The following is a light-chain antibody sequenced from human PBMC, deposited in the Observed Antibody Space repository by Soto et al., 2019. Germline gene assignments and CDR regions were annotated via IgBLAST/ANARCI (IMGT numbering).Light chain of an antibody. CDR2: AAS. Sequence: IQLTQSPSSLSASVGDRVTITCRASQGISSYLAWYQQKPGKAPKLLIYAASTLQSGVPSRFSGSGSGTDFTLTISSLQPEDLATYYCQQLNSYPLLTFGGGTKVDIK. J-gene: IGKJ4*01. CDR3: QQLNSYPLLT. V-gene: IGKV1-9*01. CDR1: QGISSY.